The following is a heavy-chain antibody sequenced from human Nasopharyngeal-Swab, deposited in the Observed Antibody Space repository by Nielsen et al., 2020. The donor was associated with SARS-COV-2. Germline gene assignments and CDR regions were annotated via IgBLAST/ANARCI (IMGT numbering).Heavy chain of an antibody. J-gene: IGHJ4*02. CDR2: INTNTGNP. V-gene: IGHV7-4-1*02. CDR3: ATPLGYSSSWYWVFDY. Sequence: ASVQVSCKASGYTFTSYAIHWVRQPPGQGLEWMGWINTNTGNPTYAQCFTGRFVLSLDTSVSTAYLQISSLTAEDTAVYYCATPLGYSSSWYWVFDYWGQGTLVTVSS. CDR1: GYTFTSYA. D-gene: IGHD6-13*01.